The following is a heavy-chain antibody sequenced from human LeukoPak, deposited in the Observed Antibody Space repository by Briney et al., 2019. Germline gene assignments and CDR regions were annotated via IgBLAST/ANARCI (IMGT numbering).Heavy chain of an antibody. Sequence: SETLSLTCTVSGYSISSGYYWGWIRQPPGKGLEWIGSIYHSGSTYYNPSLKSRVTMSVDTSKNQFSLKLSSVTAADTAVYYCARVYYYGSGSQITYYFDYWGQGTLVTVSS. D-gene: IGHD3-10*01. J-gene: IGHJ4*02. CDR3: ARVYYYGSGSQITYYFDY. CDR2: IYHSGST. CDR1: GYSISSGYY. V-gene: IGHV4-38-2*02.